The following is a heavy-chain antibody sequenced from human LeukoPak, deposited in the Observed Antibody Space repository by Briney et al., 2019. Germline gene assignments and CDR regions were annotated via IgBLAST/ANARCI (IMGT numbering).Heavy chain of an antibody. CDR2: IYYSGST. J-gene: IGHJ4*02. D-gene: IGHD2-2*01. CDR1: GGSISSGGYY. CDR3: ARVKAHDCSSTSCYPDVDYFDY. V-gene: IGHV4-31*03. Sequence: PSETLSLTCTVSGGSISSGGYYWSWIRQHPGKGLEWIGYIYYSGSTYYNPSLKSRVTISVDTSKNQFSLKLSSVTAADTAVYYCARVKAHDCSSTSCYPDVDYFDYWGQGTLVTVSS.